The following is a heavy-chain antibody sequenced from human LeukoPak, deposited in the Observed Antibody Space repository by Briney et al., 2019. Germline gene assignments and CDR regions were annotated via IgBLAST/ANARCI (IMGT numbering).Heavy chain of an antibody. V-gene: IGHV1-18*01. CDR2: ISAYNGNT. CDR1: GYTFTSYG. Sequence: ASVKVSCKASGYTFTSYGISWVRQAPGQGLEWVGWISAYNGNTNYAQKLQGRVTMTTDTSTSTAYMELRSLRSDDTAVYYCAREAFGVVRYYYYYYMDVWGKGPRSPSP. CDR3: AREAFGVVRYYYYYYMDV. D-gene: IGHD3-3*01. J-gene: IGHJ6*03.